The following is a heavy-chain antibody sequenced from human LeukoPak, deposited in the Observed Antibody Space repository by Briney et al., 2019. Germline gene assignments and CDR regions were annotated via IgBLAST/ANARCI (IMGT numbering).Heavy chain of an antibody. V-gene: IGHV1-2*02. CDR1: GYTFTGYY. J-gene: IGHJ4*02. CDR2: INPNNGGT. Sequence: ASVKVSCKASGYTFTGYYMHWVRQAPGQGLEWMGWINPNNGGTNYAQKFQGRVTMTRDTSISTAYMELSRLKSDDTAVYYCARVSPGYFDYWGREPWSPSPQ. CDR3: ARVSPGYFDY.